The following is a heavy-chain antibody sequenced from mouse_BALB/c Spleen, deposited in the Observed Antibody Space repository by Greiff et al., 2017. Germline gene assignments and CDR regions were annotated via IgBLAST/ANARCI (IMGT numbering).Heavy chain of an antibody. V-gene: IGHV2-9*02. D-gene: IGHD6-1*01. Sequence: VMLVESGPGLVAPSQSLSITCTVSGFSLTSYGLHWVRQPPGKGLEWLGVIWAGGSTNYNSAPMSRLSISKDNTKSQVFLTMNSLQTEDTAMYYFARDEPLCGGFACGGQGTLVPVS. CDR3: ARDEPLCGGFAC. J-gene: IGHJ3*01. CDR2: IWAGGST. CDR1: GFSLTSYG.